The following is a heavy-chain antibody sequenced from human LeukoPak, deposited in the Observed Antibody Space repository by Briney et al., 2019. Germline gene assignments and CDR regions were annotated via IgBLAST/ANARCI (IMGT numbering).Heavy chain of an antibody. V-gene: IGHV1-46*01. J-gene: IGHJ6*02. D-gene: IGHD2-8*01. Sequence: ASVKVSFKASGYTFTSYYMHCVRQAPGQGPEWMGIINPSGGSTSYAQKFQGRVTMTTDTSTSTVYMELRSLRSEDTAVYYCARDRVGDTYGYYYGMDVWGQGTTVTVSS. CDR2: INPSGGST. CDR3: ARDRVGDTYGYYYGMDV. CDR1: GYTFTSYY.